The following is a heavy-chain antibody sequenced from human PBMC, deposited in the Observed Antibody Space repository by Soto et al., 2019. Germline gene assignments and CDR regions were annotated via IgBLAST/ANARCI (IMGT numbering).Heavy chain of an antibody. J-gene: IGHJ3*02. CDR2: ISWNSGSI. D-gene: IGHD6-13*01. Sequence: GGSLRLSCASSVFTFDDYAMHCVRQAPGKGLEWVSGISWNSGSIGYADSVKGRFTISRDNAKNSLYLQMNSLRAEDTALYYCAKDRSSSWYSDAFHIWGQGTMVTVSS. CDR1: VFTFDDYA. V-gene: IGHV3-9*01. CDR3: AKDRSSSWYSDAFHI.